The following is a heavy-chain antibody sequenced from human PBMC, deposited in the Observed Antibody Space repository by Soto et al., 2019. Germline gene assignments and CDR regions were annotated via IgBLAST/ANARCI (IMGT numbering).Heavy chain of an antibody. V-gene: IGHV3-21*01. Sequence: EVQLVESGGGLVKPGGSLRLSCAASGFTFSSYSMNWVRQAPGKGLEWVSSISSSSSYIYYADSVKGRFTISRDNAKNSLYLQMNSLRAEDTAVYYCARDRESSGWLYYYYGMDVWGQGTTVTVSS. J-gene: IGHJ6*02. CDR1: GFTFSSYS. CDR3: ARDRESSGWLYYYYGMDV. D-gene: IGHD6-19*01. CDR2: ISSSSSYI.